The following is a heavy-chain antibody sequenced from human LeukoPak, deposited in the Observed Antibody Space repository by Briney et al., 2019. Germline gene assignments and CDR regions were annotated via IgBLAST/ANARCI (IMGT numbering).Heavy chain of an antibody. J-gene: IGHJ6*03. CDR3: ARGYCSSTSCSYYYYMDV. CDR2: INPNSGGT. CDR1: GFTFITSA. D-gene: IGHD2-2*01. V-gene: IGHV1-2*02. Sequence: ASVKVSCKASGFTFITSAMQWVRQARGQRLEWMGWINPNSGGTNYAQKFQGRVTMTRDTSISTAYMELSRLRSDDTAVYYCARGYCSSTSCSYYYYMDVWGKGTTVTISS.